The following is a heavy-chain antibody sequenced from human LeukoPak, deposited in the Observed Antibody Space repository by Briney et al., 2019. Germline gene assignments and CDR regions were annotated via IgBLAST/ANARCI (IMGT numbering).Heavy chain of an antibody. V-gene: IGHV1-2*02. CDR3: ARVDSSSWYASEYYYYYMDV. Sequence: ASVKVSCKASGYTFTGYYMHWVRQAPGQGLEWMGWINPNSGGTNYAQKFQGRVTITADESTSTAYMELSSLRSEDTAVYYCARVDSSSWYASEYYYYYMDVWGKGTTVTISS. J-gene: IGHJ6*03. CDR1: GYTFTGYY. D-gene: IGHD6-13*01. CDR2: INPNSGGT.